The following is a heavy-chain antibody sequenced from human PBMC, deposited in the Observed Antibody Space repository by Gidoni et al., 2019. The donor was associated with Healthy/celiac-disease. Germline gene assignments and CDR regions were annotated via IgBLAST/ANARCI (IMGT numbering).Heavy chain of an antibody. D-gene: IGHD2-2*01. CDR2: ISYDGSNK. CDR3: ARVGQKRDIVVVPAAIYFDY. CDR1: GFTFSSYS. V-gene: IGHV3-30-3*01. Sequence: QVQLVESGGGVVQPGRSLRLACEAPGFTFSSYSLHWVGQAPGKWLEWVAVISYDGSNKYYADSVKGRFTISRDNSKNTLYLQMNSLRAEDTAVYYCARVGQKRDIVVVPAAIYFDYWGQGTLVTVSS. J-gene: IGHJ4*02.